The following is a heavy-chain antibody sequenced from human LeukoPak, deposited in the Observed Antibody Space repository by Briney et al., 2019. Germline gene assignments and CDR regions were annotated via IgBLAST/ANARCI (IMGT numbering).Heavy chain of an antibody. J-gene: IGHJ4*02. V-gene: IGHV4-34*01. CDR3: ARSGPVDCSGGSCYEGY. Sequence: PSETLSLTCAVYGGSFSGYYWSWIRQPPGKRLEWIGEINHSGSTNYNPSLKSRVTISVDTSKNQFSLKLSSVTAADTAVYYCARSGPVDCSGGSCYEGYWGQGTLVTVSS. CDR1: GGSFSGYY. CDR2: INHSGST. D-gene: IGHD2-15*01.